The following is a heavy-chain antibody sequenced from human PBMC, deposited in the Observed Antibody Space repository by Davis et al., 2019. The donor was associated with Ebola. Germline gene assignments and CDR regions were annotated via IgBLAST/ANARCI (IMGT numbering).Heavy chain of an antibody. V-gene: IGHV1-2*02. CDR2: INPNSGGT. Sequence: ASVKVSCKASGYTFTGYYMHWVRQAPGQGLEWMGWINPNSGGTNYAQKFQGRVTITADKSTSTAYMELSSLRSEDTAVYYCARAKGYSSIAARPVGFDPWGQGTLVTVSS. D-gene: IGHD6-6*01. CDR3: ARAKGYSSIAARPVGFDP. CDR1: GYTFTGYY. J-gene: IGHJ5*02.